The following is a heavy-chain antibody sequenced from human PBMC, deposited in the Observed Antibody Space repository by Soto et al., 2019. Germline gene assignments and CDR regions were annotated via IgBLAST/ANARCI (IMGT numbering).Heavy chain of an antibody. Sequence: QVQLVESGGGVVQPGRSLRLSCAASGLTFSSYAMHWVRQAPGKGLEWVAVISHEGSKKYYADSVKGRFTISRDNSENTLYLQMNSLRAEDTAVYYCARDTLPVTYHFDYWGQGTQVTVSS. CDR1: GLTFSSYA. D-gene: IGHD4-17*01. J-gene: IGHJ4*02. CDR2: ISHEGSKK. V-gene: IGHV3-30-3*01. CDR3: ARDTLPVTYHFDY.